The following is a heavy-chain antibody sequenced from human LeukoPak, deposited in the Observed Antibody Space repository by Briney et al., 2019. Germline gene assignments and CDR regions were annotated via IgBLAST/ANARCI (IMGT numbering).Heavy chain of an antibody. CDR3: ARDQSWFDP. J-gene: IGHJ5*02. CDR2: IYQSGST. Sequence: TTSETLSLTCTVSGYSISSGYYWGWIRQPPGKGLEWIGSIYQSGSTYYNPSLKSRVTISVDTSKNQFSLKLSSVTAADTAVYYCARDQSWFDPWGQGTLVTVSS. CDR1: GYSISSGYY. V-gene: IGHV4-38-2*02.